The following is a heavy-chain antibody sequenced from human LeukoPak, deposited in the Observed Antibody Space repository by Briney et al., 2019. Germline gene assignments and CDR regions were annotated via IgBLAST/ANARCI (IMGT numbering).Heavy chain of an antibody. CDR3: ARGGANVVVTAICSYYYGMDV. V-gene: IGHV4-34*01. CDR2: INHSGST. J-gene: IGHJ6*02. D-gene: IGHD2-21*02. CDR1: GGSFSGYY. Sequence: PSETLSLTCAVYGGSFSGYYWSWIRQPPGKGLEWIGEINHSGSTNYNPSLKSRVTISVDTSKNQFSLKLSSVTAADTAVYYCARGGANVVVTAICSYYYGMDVWGQGTTVTVSS.